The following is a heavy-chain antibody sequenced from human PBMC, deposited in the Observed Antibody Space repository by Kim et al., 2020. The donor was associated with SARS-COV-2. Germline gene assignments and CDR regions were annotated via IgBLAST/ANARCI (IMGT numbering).Heavy chain of an antibody. D-gene: IGHD6-6*01. V-gene: IGHV1-8*01. J-gene: IGHJ4*02. Sequence: GYAQKFQGRVTMTRNTSISTAHMELSSLGSEDTAVYYCARGLGAARRPDCWGQGTLVTVSS. CDR3: ARGLGAARRPDC.